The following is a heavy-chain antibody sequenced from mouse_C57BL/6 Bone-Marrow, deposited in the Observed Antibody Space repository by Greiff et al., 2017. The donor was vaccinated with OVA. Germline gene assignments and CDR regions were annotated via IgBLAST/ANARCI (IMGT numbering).Heavy chain of an antibody. CDR1: GYTFTSYW. CDR2: IHPNSGST. Sequence: VKLQQPGAELVKPGASVKLSCKASGYTFTSYWMHWVKQRPGQGLEWIGMIHPNSGSTNYNEKFKSKATLTVDKSSSTAYMQLSSLTSEDSAVYYCASYYYGSSYVPYWYFDVWGTGTTVTVSS. D-gene: IGHD1-1*01. CDR3: ASYYYGSSYVPYWYFDV. V-gene: IGHV1-64*01. J-gene: IGHJ1*03.